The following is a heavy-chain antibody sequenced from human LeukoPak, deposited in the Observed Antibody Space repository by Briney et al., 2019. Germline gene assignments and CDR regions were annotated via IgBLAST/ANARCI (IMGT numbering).Heavy chain of an antibody. D-gene: IGHD3-9*01. Sequence: SETLSLTCTVPGGSISSYYWSWIRQPPGKGLEWIGYIYYSGSTNYNPSLKSRVTISVDTSKNQFSLKLSSVTAADTAVYYCARGYYDILTGYWPSVDYWGQGTLVTVSS. V-gene: IGHV4-59*01. CDR3: ARGYYDILTGYWPSVDY. CDR2: IYYSGST. CDR1: GGSISSYY. J-gene: IGHJ4*02.